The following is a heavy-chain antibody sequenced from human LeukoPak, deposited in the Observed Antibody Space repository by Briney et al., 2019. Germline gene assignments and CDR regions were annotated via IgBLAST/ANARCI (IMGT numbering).Heavy chain of an antibody. V-gene: IGHV1-69*01. Sequence: SVKVSCKASGGTFSSYAISWVRQAPGQGLEWMGGIIPIFGTANYAQKFQGRVTITADESTSTAYMELSSLRSEDTAVYYCARDLSNTAMVTDWGQGTLVTVSS. J-gene: IGHJ4*02. CDR2: IIPIFGTA. D-gene: IGHD5-18*01. CDR3: ARDLSNTAMVTD. CDR1: GGTFSSYA.